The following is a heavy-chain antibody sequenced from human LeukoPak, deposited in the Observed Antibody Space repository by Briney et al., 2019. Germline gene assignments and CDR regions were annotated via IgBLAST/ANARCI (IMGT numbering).Heavy chain of an antibody. Sequence: GGSLRLSCAASGFTFSDYYMSWIRQAPGKGLEWVSSISSTSTYIYYADSMKGRFTISRDNAKNSLYLQMNNLRAEDTAVYYCTSRPLDYWGQGTPVTVSS. J-gene: IGHJ4*02. V-gene: IGHV3-11*06. CDR3: TSRPLDY. CDR1: GFTFSDYY. CDR2: ISSTSTYI.